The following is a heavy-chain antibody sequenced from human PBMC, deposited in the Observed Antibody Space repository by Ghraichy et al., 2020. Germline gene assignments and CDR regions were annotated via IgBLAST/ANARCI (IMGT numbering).Heavy chain of an antibody. J-gene: IGHJ6*02. V-gene: IGHV1-18*01. CDR2: ISAYNGNT. Sequence: ASVKVSCKASGYTFTSYGISWVRQAPGQGLEWMGWISAYNGNTNYAQKLQGRVTMTTDTSTSTAYMELRSLRSDDTAVYYCARDYGDYGGGADGMDVWGQGTTVTVSS. CDR3: ARDYGDYGGGADGMDV. D-gene: IGHD4-17*01. CDR1: GYTFTSYG.